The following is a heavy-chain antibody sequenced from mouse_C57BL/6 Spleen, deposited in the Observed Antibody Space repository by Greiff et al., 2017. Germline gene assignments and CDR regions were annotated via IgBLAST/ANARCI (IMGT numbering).Heavy chain of an antibody. J-gene: IGHJ3*01. CDR3: ARGSSGPWFAY. V-gene: IGHV1-80*01. CDR2: IYPGDGDT. Sequence: VKLVESGAELVKPGASVKISCKASGYAFSSYWMNWVKQRPGKGLEWIGQIYPGDGDTNYNGKFKGKATLTADKSSSTAYMQLSSLTSEDSAVYFCARGSSGPWFAYWGQGTLVTVSA. CDR1: GYAFSSYW. D-gene: IGHD3-2*02.